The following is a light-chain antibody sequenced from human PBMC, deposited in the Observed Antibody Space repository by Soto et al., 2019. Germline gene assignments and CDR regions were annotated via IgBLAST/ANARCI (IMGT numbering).Light chain of an antibody. CDR3: MQGLQPPLS. CDR2: LGS. Sequence: DIVMTQSPLSLPVTPGEPASISCRSSQSLLYSNGYNYVDWDVQKTGQSPQLLVSLGSNRASGVHDRFSVSGSGTDFTLKISSVEAEDVGVCYCMQGLQPPLSFGGGIEVEIK. J-gene: IGKJ4*01. CDR1: QSLLYSNGYNY. V-gene: IGKV2-28*01.